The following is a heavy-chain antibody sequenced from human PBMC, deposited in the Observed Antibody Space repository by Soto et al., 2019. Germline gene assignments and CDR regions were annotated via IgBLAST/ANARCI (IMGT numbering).Heavy chain of an antibody. J-gene: IGHJ3*01. CDR3: TRGLEGTVTGRGAFGA. Sequence: QVQLQESGQRLVKPSQTLSLTCTVSGGSIRNDNFYWSYLRQRPGKGLEWIGYISYSGFTFYHPSRKSRVVLSVDQSNNQFSLILNSVTAAYTAVYYCTRGLEGTVTGRGAFGAWGRGTLVTVSS. CDR2: ISYSGFT. D-gene: IGHD6-19*01. CDR1: GGSIRNDNFY. V-gene: IGHV4-31*03.